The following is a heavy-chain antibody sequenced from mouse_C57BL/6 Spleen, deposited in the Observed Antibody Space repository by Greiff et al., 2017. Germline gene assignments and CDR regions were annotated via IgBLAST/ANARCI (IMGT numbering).Heavy chain of an antibody. CDR1: GFTFSDYG. V-gene: IGHV5-17*01. CDR3: ARGYGNYYAMDY. Sequence: EVKLVESGGGLVKPGGSLKLSCAASGFTFSDYGMHWVRQAPEKGLEWVAYISSGSSTIYYADTVKGRFTISRDNAKNTLFLQMTSLRSEDTAMYYCARGYGNYYAMDYWGQGTSVTVSS. J-gene: IGHJ4*01. CDR2: ISSGSSTI. D-gene: IGHD2-10*02.